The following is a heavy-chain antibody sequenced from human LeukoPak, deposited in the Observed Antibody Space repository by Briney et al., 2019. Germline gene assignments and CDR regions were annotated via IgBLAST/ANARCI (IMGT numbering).Heavy chain of an antibody. CDR2: ISWGGGST. Sequence: GGSLRLSCAASGFTFDGYAMHWVRQAPGKGLGWVSLISWGGGSTYYADSVKGRFTISRDNSKNSLYLHMNSLRAEDTALYYCAKDRSGNSYGHFDYWGQGTLVTVSS. J-gene: IGHJ4*02. CDR1: GFTFDGYA. V-gene: IGHV3-43D*04. D-gene: IGHD3-10*01. CDR3: AKDRSGNSYGHFDY.